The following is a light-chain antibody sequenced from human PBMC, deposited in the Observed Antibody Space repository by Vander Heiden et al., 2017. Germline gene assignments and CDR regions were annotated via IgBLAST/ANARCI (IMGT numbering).Light chain of an antibody. Sequence: QSVLTQPPSASGTPGQRVTIPCAGSSSNIGNHYVYWYQQLPGTAPKLLINRNNQRPSGVPDRFSGSKSGTSGSLAISGLRSEDEADYFCAAWDDSLSGGVFGGGTKLTVL. J-gene: IGLJ3*02. CDR1: SSNIGNHY. CDR2: RNN. V-gene: IGLV1-47*01. CDR3: AAWDDSLSGGV.